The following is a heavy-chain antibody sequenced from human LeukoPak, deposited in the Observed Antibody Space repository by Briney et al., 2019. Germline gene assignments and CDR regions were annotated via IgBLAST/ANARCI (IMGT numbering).Heavy chain of an antibody. CDR3: ARAGDSGYWFDY. Sequence: SETLSLTCTVSGGSISSAAYYWSWIRQHPGKGLEWIGYIYYSGATYYNPSLKSRLTTSVDTSKNQLSLKLNSVTAADTAVYYCARAGDSGYWFDYWGQGTVVTVSS. J-gene: IGHJ4*02. CDR1: GGSISSAAYY. V-gene: IGHV4-31*03. D-gene: IGHD3-22*01. CDR2: IYYSGAT.